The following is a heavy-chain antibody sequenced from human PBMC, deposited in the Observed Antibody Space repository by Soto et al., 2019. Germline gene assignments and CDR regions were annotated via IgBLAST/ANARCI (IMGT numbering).Heavy chain of an antibody. Sequence: EVQLVESGGGLVKPGGSLRLSCAASGFTFSSYSMNWVRQAPGKGLEWVSSISSSSSYIDYADSMKGRFTISRDNGKNSLYRQMNSLRAEDTAVYCCASYSTSYSSLDYWGQGTLVTVSS. CDR3: ASYSTSYSSLDY. CDR1: GFTFSSYS. V-gene: IGHV3-21*01. CDR2: ISSSSSYI. D-gene: IGHD6-13*01. J-gene: IGHJ4*02.